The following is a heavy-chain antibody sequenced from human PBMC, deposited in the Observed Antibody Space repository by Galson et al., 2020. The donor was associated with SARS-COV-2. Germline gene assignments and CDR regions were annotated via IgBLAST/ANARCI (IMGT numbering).Heavy chain of an antibody. CDR3: AYCSSTSCHYYYYGMDV. CDR2: IKQDGSEK. D-gene: IGHD2-2*01. J-gene: IGHJ6*02. CDR1: GFTFSSYW. Sequence: TGGSLRLSCAAPGFTFSSYWMSWVRQAPGKGPEWVTNIKQDGSEKYYVDSVKGRFTISRDNAKNSLYRQMNSLRAEYTAVYYCAYCSSTSCHYYYYGMDVWGQGTTVTVSS. V-gene: IGHV3-7*01.